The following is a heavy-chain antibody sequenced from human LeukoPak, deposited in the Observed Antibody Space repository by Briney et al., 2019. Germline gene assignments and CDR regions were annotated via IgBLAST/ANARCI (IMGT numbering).Heavy chain of an antibody. Sequence: SETLSLTCTVSGCSISSYYWSWIRKPPGKGLERLGYIFYSWSTNYNPSLKSRVTISVDTSKNQFSLKLSSVTAADTAVYYCATIGSAPLVADNWLDPWGQGTLVTVSS. D-gene: IGHD5-12*01. CDR3: ATIGSAPLVADNWLDP. V-gene: IGHV4-59*01. CDR2: IFYSWST. J-gene: IGHJ5*02. CDR1: GCSISSYY.